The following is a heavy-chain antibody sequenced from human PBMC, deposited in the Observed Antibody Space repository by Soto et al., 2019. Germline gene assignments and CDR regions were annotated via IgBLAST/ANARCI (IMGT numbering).Heavy chain of an antibody. CDR2: ISYDGRET. D-gene: IGHD2-21*02. Sequence: GGSLRLSCAVSGFPFSSYGMHWVRQAPGKGLEWLSVISYDGRETHYADSVEGRFIISRDSSKKTAYLQMNSLRGDDTAVYFCATDPVAVTGSFIDSWGQGALVTVSS. CDR3: ATDPVAVTGSFIDS. V-gene: IGHV3-30*03. J-gene: IGHJ4*02. CDR1: GFPFSSYG.